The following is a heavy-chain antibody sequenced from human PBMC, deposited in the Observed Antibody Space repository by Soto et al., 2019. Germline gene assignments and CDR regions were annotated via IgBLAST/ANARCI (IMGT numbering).Heavy chain of an antibody. V-gene: IGHV3-7*03. D-gene: IGHD6-19*01. CDR3: AMYPTPTVAGLPFDR. J-gene: IGHJ4*02. CDR2: TRQDGGQE. Sequence: GSLRLSCSASGFTFSSYWMRWVRQAPGKGLEWVAHTRQDGGQEYYVDSVKGRFTISRDNAKNSLYLQMNSLRVEDTTVYYCAMYPTPTVAGLPFDRLGQGTLVTVSS. CDR1: GFTFSSYW.